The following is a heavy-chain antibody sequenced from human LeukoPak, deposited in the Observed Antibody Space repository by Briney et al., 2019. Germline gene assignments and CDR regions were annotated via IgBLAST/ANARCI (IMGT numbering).Heavy chain of an antibody. J-gene: IGHJ4*02. Sequence: GGSLRLSCAASGFTFSSYAVHWVRQAPGKGLEWVAVISYDGSNKYYADSVKGRFTISRDNSKNTLYLQMNSLRAEDTAVYYCASGLFGVVVAATFDMYWGQGTLVTVSS. V-gene: IGHV3-30-3*01. CDR1: GFTFSSYA. D-gene: IGHD2-15*01. CDR2: ISYDGSNK. CDR3: ASGLFGVVVAATFDMY.